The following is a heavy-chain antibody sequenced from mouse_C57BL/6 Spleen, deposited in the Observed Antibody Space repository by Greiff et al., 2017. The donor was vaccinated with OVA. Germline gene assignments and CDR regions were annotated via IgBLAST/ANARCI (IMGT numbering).Heavy chain of an antibody. Sequence: EVQLQQPGAELVKPGASVKLSCTASGFNFNDYYMHWVKQRPEQGLEWIGRIDPEDGETKYTPKFQGKATVTADTSSNTAYLQLSSLTSEDTAVYYCATTPTGARYFDFWGTGTTVTVSS. CDR3: ATTPTGARYFDF. D-gene: IGHD1-1*01. V-gene: IGHV14-2*01. CDR1: GFNFNDYY. J-gene: IGHJ1*03. CDR2: IDPEDGET.